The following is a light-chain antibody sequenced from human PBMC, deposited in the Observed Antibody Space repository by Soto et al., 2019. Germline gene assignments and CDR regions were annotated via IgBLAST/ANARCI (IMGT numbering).Light chain of an antibody. V-gene: IGLV2-14*01. CDR1: SSDVGGYNY. Sequence: QSALTQPASVSGSPGQSITISCTGTSSDVGGYNYVSWYQQHPGKAPKLMIYEVSNRPSGVSNRFSGSKSGNTASLTISGLQGEDEADYYCSSYSSSSTSVVFGGGTQLTVL. J-gene: IGLJ2*01. CDR2: EVS. CDR3: SSYSSSSTSVV.